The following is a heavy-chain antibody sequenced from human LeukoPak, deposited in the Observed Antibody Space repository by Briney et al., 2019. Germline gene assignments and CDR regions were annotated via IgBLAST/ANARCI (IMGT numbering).Heavy chain of an antibody. CDR1: GGTFSSYA. Sequence: SVKVSCKASGGTFSSYAISWVRQAPGQGLEWMGRIIPILGTANYAQKFQGRVTITTDESTSTAYMELSSLRSEDTAVYYCARTSYYYYYYMDVWGKGTTVTVSS. J-gene: IGHJ6*03. CDR2: IIPILGTA. CDR3: ARTSYYYYYYMDV. V-gene: IGHV1-69*11.